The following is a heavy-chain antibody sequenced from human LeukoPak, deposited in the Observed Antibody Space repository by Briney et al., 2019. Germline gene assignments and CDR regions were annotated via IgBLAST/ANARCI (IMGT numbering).Heavy chain of an antibody. CDR1: GFTFSSYS. V-gene: IGHV3-21*01. Sequence: GGSLRLSCAASGFTFSSYSMNWVRQAPGKGLEWVSSISSSSSYIYYADSVKGRFTISRDNAKNSLYLQMNSLRAEDTAVCYCARDSGSSSDIDYWGQGTLVTVSS. J-gene: IGHJ4*02. CDR2: ISSSSSYI. D-gene: IGHD6-6*01. CDR3: ARDSGSSSDIDY.